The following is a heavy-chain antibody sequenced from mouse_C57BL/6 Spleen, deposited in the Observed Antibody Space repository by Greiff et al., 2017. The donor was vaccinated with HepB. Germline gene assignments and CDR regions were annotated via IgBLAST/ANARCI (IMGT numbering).Heavy chain of an antibody. D-gene: IGHD2-4*01. V-gene: IGHV3-6*01. J-gene: IGHJ3*01. CDR3: ARDIYYDYDGFAY. CDR2: ISYDGSN. CDR1: GYSITSGYY. Sequence: VQLKESGPGLVKPSQSLSLTCSVTGYSITSGYYWNWIRQFPGNKLEWMGYISYDGSNNYNPSLKNRISITRDTSKNQFFLKLNSVTTEDTATYYCARDIYYDYDGFAYWGQGTLVTVSA.